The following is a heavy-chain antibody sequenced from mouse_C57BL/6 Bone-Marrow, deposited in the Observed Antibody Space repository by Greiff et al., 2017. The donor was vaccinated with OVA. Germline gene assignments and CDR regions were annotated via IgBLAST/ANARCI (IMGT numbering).Heavy chain of an antibody. CDR3: ARRVRTVVASYYFDY. Sequence: QVQLQQSGAELARPGASVKLSCKASGYTFTSYGISWVKQRTGQGLEWIGEIYPRSGNTYYNEKFKGKATLTADKSSSTAYMELRSLTSEDSAVYFCARRVRTVVASYYFDYWGQGTTLTVSS. CDR1: GYTFTSYG. D-gene: IGHD1-1*01. J-gene: IGHJ2*01. V-gene: IGHV1-81*01. CDR2: IYPRSGNT.